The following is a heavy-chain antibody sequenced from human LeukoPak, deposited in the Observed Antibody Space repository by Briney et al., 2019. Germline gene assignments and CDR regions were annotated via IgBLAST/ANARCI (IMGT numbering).Heavy chain of an antibody. V-gene: IGHV3-23*01. CDR3: AKDLRRYYGSGSYYNPDAFDI. CDR2: ISGSGGST. D-gene: IGHD3-10*01. CDR1: GFTFSSYA. Sequence: PGGSLRLSCAASGFTFSSYAMSWVRQAPGKGLEWVSAISGSGGSTYYADSVKGRFTISRDNSKNTLYLQMNSLRAEDTAVYYCAKDLRRYYGSGSYYNPDAFDIWGQGTMVTVSS. J-gene: IGHJ3*02.